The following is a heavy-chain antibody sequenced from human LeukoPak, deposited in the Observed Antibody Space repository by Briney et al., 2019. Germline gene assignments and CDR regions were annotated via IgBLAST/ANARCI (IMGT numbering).Heavy chain of an antibody. D-gene: IGHD6-25*01. J-gene: IGHJ4*02. Sequence: GGSLRLSCAASGCTFRTYWMHWVRRAPGKGLVWVSRINSDGSSTRYADSVKGRFTISRDNAKNTLYLQMNSLRAEDTAVYYCARDGSAAVYYWGQGTLVTVSS. V-gene: IGHV3-74*01. CDR1: GCTFRTYW. CDR3: ARDGSAAVYY. CDR2: INSDGSST.